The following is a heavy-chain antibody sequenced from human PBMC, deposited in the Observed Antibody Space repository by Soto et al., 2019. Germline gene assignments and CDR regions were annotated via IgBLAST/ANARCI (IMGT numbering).Heavy chain of an antibody. CDR3: AREGDYGEEEGCVNY. J-gene: IGHJ4*02. CDR1: GFTFSSYS. D-gene: IGHD4-17*01. Sequence: GGSLRLSCAASGFTFSSYSMNWVRQAPGKGLEWVSSISSSSSYIYYADSVKGRFTISRDNAKNSLYLQMNSLRAEDTAVYYCAREGDYGEEEGCVNYWGQGTLVTVSS. CDR2: ISSSSSYI. V-gene: IGHV3-21*01.